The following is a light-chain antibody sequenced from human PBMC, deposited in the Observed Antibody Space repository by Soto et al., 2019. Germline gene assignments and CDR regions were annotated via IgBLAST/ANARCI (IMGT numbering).Light chain of an antibody. V-gene: IGKV1-5*01. Sequence: DIQMTQSPSTLSASVGDRVTITCRASQSISSWLAWYQQKPGKAPKLLIYDASRLESGVPSRCSGSGSGTEFTLTISSLQPDDFATYYCQHYNSYWTFGQGTKVEIK. CDR2: DAS. CDR1: QSISSW. J-gene: IGKJ1*01. CDR3: QHYNSYWT.